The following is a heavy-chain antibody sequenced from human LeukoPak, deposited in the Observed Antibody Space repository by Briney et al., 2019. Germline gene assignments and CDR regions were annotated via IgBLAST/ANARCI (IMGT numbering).Heavy chain of an antibody. CDR3: AKYPPQTSYYYGSGSYL. V-gene: IGHV3-23*01. CDR2: ISGSGGST. D-gene: IGHD3-10*01. Sequence: GGSLRLSCAASGFTFSSYGMSWVRQAPGKGLEWVSAISGSGGSTYYADSVKGRFTISRDNSKNTLYLQMNSLRAEDTAVYYCAKYPPQTSYYYGSGSYLWGQGTLVTVSS. J-gene: IGHJ4*02. CDR1: GFTFSSYG.